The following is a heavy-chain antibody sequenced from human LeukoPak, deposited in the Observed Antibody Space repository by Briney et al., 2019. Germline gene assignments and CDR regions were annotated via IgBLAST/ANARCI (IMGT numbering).Heavy chain of an antibody. CDR3: ARDRLINDYYYGMDV. Sequence: GASVKVSCKASGYTFTSYYMHWVRQAPGQGLEWMGIINPSGGSISYAQKFQGRVTMTRDTSTSTVYMELSSLRSEDTAVYYCARDRLINDYYYGMDVWGQGTTVTVSS. J-gene: IGHJ6*02. V-gene: IGHV1-46*01. CDR2: INPSGGSI. D-gene: IGHD3-16*01. CDR1: GYTFTSYY.